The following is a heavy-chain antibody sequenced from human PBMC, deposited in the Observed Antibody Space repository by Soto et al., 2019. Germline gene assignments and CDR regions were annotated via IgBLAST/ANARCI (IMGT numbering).Heavy chain of an antibody. Sequence: EVQLVESGGGLVQPGGSLRLSCAASGFTVTSNYMSWVRQAPGKGLEWVSLIYSGGLTYYADSVKGRFTISRDNSKTPLYLQMNSLRAEDTAVYYCASGAAYYYDRSAEIYFDSWGQGTLVTVSS. CDR1: GFTVTSNY. CDR2: IYSGGLT. J-gene: IGHJ4*02. V-gene: IGHV3-66*01. D-gene: IGHD3-22*01. CDR3: ASGAAYYYDRSAEIYFDS.